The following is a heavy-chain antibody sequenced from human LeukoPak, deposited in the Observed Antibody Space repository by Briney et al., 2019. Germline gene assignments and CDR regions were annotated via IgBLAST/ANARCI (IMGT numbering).Heavy chain of an antibody. V-gene: IGHV4-34*01. Sequence: PSETLSLTCAVYGGSFSGYYWSWIRQPPGKGLEWMGEINHSGSTNYNPSLKSRVTISVDTSKNQFSLKLSSVTAADTAVYYCARGSRMFPRLGWFDPWGQGTLVTVSS. D-gene: IGHD3-10*02. J-gene: IGHJ5*02. CDR1: GGSFSGYY. CDR2: INHSGST. CDR3: ARGSRMFPRLGWFDP.